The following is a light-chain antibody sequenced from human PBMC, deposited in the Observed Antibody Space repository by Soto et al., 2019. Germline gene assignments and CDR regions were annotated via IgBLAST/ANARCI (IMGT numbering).Light chain of an antibody. CDR1: TGAVTSGHY. J-gene: IGLJ7*01. Sequence: QAVVTQVPSLTVSPGGTVTLTCASSTGAVTSGHYPYWFQQKPGQAPRTLIYDTSNKKSWTPARFSGSLLGGKATLTLSGAQPEDEADYYCLISYSGTRAVFGAGTQLTVL. V-gene: IGLV7-46*01. CDR2: DTS. CDR3: LISYSGTRAV.